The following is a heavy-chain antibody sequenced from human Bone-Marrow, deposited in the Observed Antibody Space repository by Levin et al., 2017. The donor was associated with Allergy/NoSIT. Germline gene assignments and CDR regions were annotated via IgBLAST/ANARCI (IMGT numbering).Heavy chain of an antibody. D-gene: IGHD4-17*01. Sequence: PGGSLRLSCAASGFTFSSYGMHWVRQAPGKGLEWVAVIWHDGSDKYYADSVKGRFTISRDNSKNTLYLQMNSLRAEDTAVYYCASYYGDYGSDYWGQGTLVTVSS. V-gene: IGHV3-33*01. J-gene: IGHJ4*02. CDR2: IWHDGSDK. CDR1: GFTFSSYG. CDR3: ASYYGDYGSDY.